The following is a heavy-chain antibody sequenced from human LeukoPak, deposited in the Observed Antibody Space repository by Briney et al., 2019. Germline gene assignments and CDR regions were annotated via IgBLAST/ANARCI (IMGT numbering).Heavy chain of an antibody. CDR2: IKQDGSEK. J-gene: IGHJ4*02. CDR1: GFTFSSYA. V-gene: IGHV3-7*01. CDR3: ARVRCSSSSCFPDY. D-gene: IGHD2-15*01. Sequence: GGSLRLSCAASGFTFSSYAMSWVRQAPGKGLEWVANIKQDGSEKYYVDSVKGRFTISRDNAKKSLYVQMNSLRAEDTAVYSCARVRCSSSSCFPDYWGQGTLVTVSS.